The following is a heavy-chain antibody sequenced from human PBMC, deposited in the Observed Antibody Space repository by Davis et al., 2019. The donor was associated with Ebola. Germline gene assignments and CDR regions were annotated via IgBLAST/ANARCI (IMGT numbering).Heavy chain of an antibody. D-gene: IGHD6-19*01. Sequence: GESLKISCAASGFTFSSYAMSWVRQAPGKGLEWVSAISGSGGSTYYADSVKGRFTISRDNSKNTLYLQMNSLRAEDTAVYYCAKGRAGSGWYWVDYWGQGTLVTVSS. CDR2: ISGSGGST. V-gene: IGHV3-23*01. CDR1: GFTFSSYA. CDR3: AKGRAGSGWYWVDY. J-gene: IGHJ4*02.